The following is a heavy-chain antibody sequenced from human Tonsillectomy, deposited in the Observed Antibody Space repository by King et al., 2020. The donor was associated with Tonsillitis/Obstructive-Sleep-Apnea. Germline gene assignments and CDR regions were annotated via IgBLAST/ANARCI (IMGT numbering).Heavy chain of an antibody. J-gene: IGHJ4*02. CDR1: GGTFSSYA. CDR2: IIPIFGTA. CDR3: ARDRANRPFVFDY. D-gene: IGHD6-6*01. Sequence: QLVQSGAEVKKPGSSVKVSCKASGGTFSSYAISWVRQAPGQGREWMGGIIPIFGTANYAQKFQGRVTITADESTSTAYMALSSLRSEDTAVYYCARDRANRPFVFDYWGQGTLVTVSS. V-gene: IGHV1-69*12.